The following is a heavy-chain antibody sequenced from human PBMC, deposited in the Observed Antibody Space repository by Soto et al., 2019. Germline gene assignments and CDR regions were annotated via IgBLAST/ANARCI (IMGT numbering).Heavy chain of an antibody. CDR1: GFTFSSYG. Sequence: QVQLVESGGGVVQPGRSLRLSCAASGFTFSSYGMHWVRQAPGKGLEWVAVISYDGSNKYYADSVKGLFTISRDNSKITLYLQMNSLRAEDTAVYYCAKGEGGSYFRRPFIDYWGQGTLVTVSS. V-gene: IGHV3-30*18. CDR2: ISYDGSNK. J-gene: IGHJ4*02. D-gene: IGHD1-26*01. CDR3: AKGEGGSYFRRPFIDY.